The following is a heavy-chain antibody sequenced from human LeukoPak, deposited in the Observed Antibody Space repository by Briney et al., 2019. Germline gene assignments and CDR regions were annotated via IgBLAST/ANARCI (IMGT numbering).Heavy chain of an antibody. Sequence: SETLSLTCTVSGGSISSSSYYWGWIRQPPGKGLEWIGSIYYSGSTYYNPSLKSRVTISVDTSKNQFSLKLRSVTAADTAVYYCARGRGAARGGSHYYYYGMDVWGQGTTVTVSS. V-gene: IGHV4-39*01. CDR1: GGSISSSSYY. D-gene: IGHD6-6*01. J-gene: IGHJ6*02. CDR2: IYYSGST. CDR3: ARGRGAARGGSHYYYYGMDV.